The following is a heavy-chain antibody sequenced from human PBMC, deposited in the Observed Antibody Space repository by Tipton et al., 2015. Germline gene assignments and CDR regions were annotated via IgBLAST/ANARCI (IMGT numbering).Heavy chain of an antibody. D-gene: IGHD6-19*01. Sequence: GLVKPSETLSLTCSVSGGPIISSGHYWGWLRQPPGKGLEWIGNVDPRGTTYYSPSLKSRLIISVNTSTNQFFLSLKSVTAADSAVYFCARWIAPWLASGGKFDYWGQGASVTVSS. J-gene: IGHJ4*02. CDR3: ARWIAPWLASGGKFDY. CDR1: GGPIISSGHY. V-gene: IGHV4-39*01. CDR2: VDPRGTT.